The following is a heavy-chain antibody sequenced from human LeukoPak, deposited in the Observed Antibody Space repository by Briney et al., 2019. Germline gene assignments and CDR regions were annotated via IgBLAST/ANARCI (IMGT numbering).Heavy chain of an antibody. CDR1: GGSISSYY. J-gene: IGHJ4*02. CDR3: ARVSRRRQWLVTDY. V-gene: IGHV4-59*12. D-gene: IGHD6-19*01. Sequence: PSETLSLTCTVSGGSISSYYWSWIRQPPGKGLEWIGYIYYSGSTNYNPSLKSRVTISVDTSKNQFSLKLSSVTAADTAVYYCARVSRRRQWLVTDYWGQGTLVTVSS. CDR2: IYYSGST.